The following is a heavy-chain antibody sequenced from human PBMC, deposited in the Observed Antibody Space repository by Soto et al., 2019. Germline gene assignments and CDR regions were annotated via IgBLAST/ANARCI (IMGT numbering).Heavy chain of an antibody. V-gene: IGHV3-66*01. D-gene: IGHD5-18*01. Sequence: PGGSLRLSCAASGFVVSMNYMSWVRQAPGKGLEWVSVIYSGGSTNYADSVKGRFTISRDNSKNTVFLQMSSLRGEDTALYYCASLDTARIQIAGYWGQGIQVTVSS. CDR3: ASLDTARIQIAGY. CDR1: GFVVSMNY. J-gene: IGHJ4*02. CDR2: IYSGGST.